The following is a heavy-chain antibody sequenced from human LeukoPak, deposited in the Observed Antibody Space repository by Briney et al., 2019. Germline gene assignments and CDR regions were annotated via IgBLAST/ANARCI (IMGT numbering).Heavy chain of an antibody. CDR1: GFAFSSYA. D-gene: IGHD3-3*01. V-gene: IGHV3-23*01. CDR2: ISGRGGSK. Sequence: GGSLRLSCAASGFAFSSYAMNWVRQAPGKGLEWVSGISGRGGSKHYADSVEGRFTISRDNTKNTLYLQMNNLRVEDTAVYYCASRVSGVVSIDYWGQGTLVTVSS. J-gene: IGHJ4*02. CDR3: ASRVSGVVSIDY.